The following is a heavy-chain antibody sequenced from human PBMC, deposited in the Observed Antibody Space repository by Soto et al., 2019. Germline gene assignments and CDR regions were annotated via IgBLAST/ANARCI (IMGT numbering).Heavy chain of an antibody. D-gene: IGHD5-12*01. Sequence: SETLSLTCTVSGGYVNSLYWSWIRQPAGKGLEWIGRIYSSGSTNYNPSLKSRLTMSLDTSKNQVSLTLNSVTAADTAVYYCARDTGFGGPAGNYYFDFGGQGSRVTVSS. CDR1: GGYVNSLY. V-gene: IGHV4-4*07. J-gene: IGHJ4*02. CDR2: IYSSGST. CDR3: ARDTGFGGPAGNYYFDF.